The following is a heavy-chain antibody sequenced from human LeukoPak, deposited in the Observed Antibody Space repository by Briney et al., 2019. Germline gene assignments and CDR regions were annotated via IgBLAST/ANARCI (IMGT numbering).Heavy chain of an antibody. J-gene: IGHJ5*02. CDR2: IYYSGST. V-gene: IGHV4-59*08. CDR3: ASQLGATTQFDP. Sequence: PSETLSLTCTVSGGSISSYYWSWIRQPPGKGLEWIGYIYYSGSTNYNPSLKSRVTISVDTSKNQFSLKLRSVTAADTAVYYCASQLGATTQFDPWGQGTLVTVSS. CDR1: GGSISSYY. D-gene: IGHD5-12*01.